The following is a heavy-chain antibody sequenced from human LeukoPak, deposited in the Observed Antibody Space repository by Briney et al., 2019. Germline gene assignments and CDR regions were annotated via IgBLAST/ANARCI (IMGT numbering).Heavy chain of an antibody. D-gene: IGHD3-9*01. V-gene: IGHV3-48*01. J-gene: IGHJ4*02. Sequence: PGGSLRLSCAASGFTFSSYSMNWVRQAPGKGLEWVSYISSSSSTIYYADSVKGRFTISRDNAKNSLYLQMNSLRAEDTAVYYCARHRYILTGYYGFFDYWGQGTLVTVSS. CDR3: ARHRYILTGYYGFFDY. CDR1: GFTFSSYS. CDR2: ISSSSSTI.